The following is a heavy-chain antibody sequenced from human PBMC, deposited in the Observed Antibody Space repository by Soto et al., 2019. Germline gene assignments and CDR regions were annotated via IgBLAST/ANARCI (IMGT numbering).Heavy chain of an antibody. V-gene: IGHV4-39*01. CDR1: GGSISSSSYY. J-gene: IGHJ5*02. D-gene: IGHD6-6*01. Sequence: SETLSLTCTVSGGSISSSSYYWGWIRQPPGKGLEWIGSIYYSGSTYYNPSLKSRVTISVDTSKNQFSLKLSSVTAADTAVYYCARHSSPFSLGWFDPWGQGTLVTVSS. CDR2: IYYSGST. CDR3: ARHSSPFSLGWFDP.